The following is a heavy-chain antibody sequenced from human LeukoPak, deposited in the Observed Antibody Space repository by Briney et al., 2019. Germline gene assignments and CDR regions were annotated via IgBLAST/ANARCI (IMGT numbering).Heavy chain of an antibody. CDR1: GFTFSSYA. V-gene: IGHV3-7*01. D-gene: IGHD6-19*01. Sequence: GGSLRLSCAASGFTFSSYAMHWVRQAPGKGLEWVANIKQDGSKKYYVDSVKGRFTISRDNAKNSLYLQMNSLRVEDTAVYYCARDQFGWWANYWGQGTLVTVSS. CDR3: ARDQFGWWANY. CDR2: IKQDGSKK. J-gene: IGHJ4*02.